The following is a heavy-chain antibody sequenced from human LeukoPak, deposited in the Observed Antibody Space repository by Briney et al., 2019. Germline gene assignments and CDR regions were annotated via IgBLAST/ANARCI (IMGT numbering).Heavy chain of an antibody. CDR3: ARDLYRYGSGIFFGY. V-gene: IGHV4-59*01. CDR2: IYYTGNT. CDR1: GGSISSYY. Sequence: SETLSLTCTVSGGSISSYYWSWVRQPPGKGLEWIGYIYYTGNTNYNPSLKSRVTISVDTSKNQFSLKLRSVTAADTAVYYCARDLYRYGSGIFFGYWGQGALVTVSS. D-gene: IGHD3-10*01. J-gene: IGHJ4*02.